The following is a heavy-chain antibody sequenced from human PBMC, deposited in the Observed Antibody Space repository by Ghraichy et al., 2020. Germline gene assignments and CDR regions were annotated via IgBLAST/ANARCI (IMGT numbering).Heavy chain of an antibody. D-gene: IGHD7-27*01. Sequence: SETLSLTCTVSGGSVSSGCCHWSWIRQPPGKGLEWIGNIYYSGSTNYNPSLKSRVTISVDTSKNQLSLKLSSVTAADTAVYYCAREWGNFDYWGQGTLVTVSS. V-gene: IGHV4-61*01. CDR3: AREWGNFDY. CDR2: IYYSGST. J-gene: IGHJ4*02. CDR1: GGSVSSGCCH.